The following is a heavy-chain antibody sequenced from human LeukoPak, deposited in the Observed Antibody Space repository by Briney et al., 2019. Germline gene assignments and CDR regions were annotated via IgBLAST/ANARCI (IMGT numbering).Heavy chain of an antibody. V-gene: IGHV3-30*18. Sequence: GGSLRLSCAASGFTFSSYGMHWVRQAPGKGLEWVAVISYDGSNKYYADSVKGRFTISRDNSKNTLYLQMNSLRAEDTAVYYCAKDIYYYDSSGYYFNPYYYYYGMDVWGQGTTVTVSS. CDR2: ISYDGSNK. D-gene: IGHD3-22*01. CDR1: GFTFSSYG. J-gene: IGHJ6*02. CDR3: AKDIYYYDSSGYYFNPYYYYYGMDV.